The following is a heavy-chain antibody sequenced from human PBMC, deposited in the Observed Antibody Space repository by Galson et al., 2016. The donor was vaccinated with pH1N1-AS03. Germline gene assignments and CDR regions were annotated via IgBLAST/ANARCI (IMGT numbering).Heavy chain of an antibody. CDR3: ANRGDTLGFFES. CDR1: GFIFSNYA. V-gene: IGHV3-23*01. D-gene: IGHD4-17*01. CDR2: ISGSGEST. Sequence: SLRLSCAASGFIFSNYAMTWVRQAPGKGLQWVSTISGSGESTKYADSVKGRFTISRDNSKNTVNLHMNSLRVEDTAVYYCANRGDTLGFFESWGQGTLVTVSS. J-gene: IGHJ4*02.